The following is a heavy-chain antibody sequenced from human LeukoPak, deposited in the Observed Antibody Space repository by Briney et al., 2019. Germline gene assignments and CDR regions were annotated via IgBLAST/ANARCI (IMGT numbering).Heavy chain of an antibody. J-gene: IGHJ5*02. D-gene: IGHD6-19*01. V-gene: IGHV1-2*02. CDR1: GYTFTGYY. CDR2: INPNSGGT. Sequence: ASVKVSCKASGYTFTGYYMHWVRQAPGQGLEWMGWINPNSGGTNYAQKFQGRVTMTRDTSISTAYMELSRLRSDDTAVYYCARALYSSGWTRNWFDPWGQGTLVTVSS. CDR3: ARALYSSGWTRNWFDP.